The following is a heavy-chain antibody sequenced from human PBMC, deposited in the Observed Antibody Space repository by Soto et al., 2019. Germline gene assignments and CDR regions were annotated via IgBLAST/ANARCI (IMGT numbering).Heavy chain of an antibody. CDR3: GRALSSSTPKA. J-gene: IGHJ5*02. V-gene: IGHV3-7*01. CDR1: GFTFTDFW. CDR2: IDRDGSEK. Sequence: GGSMRLSCVASGFTFTDFWMSWVRQAPGKGLEWVANIDRDGSEKNYVDSVKGRFTISRDNAKNSLYLQMDSLRGEDTALYYCGRALSSSTPKAWGQGTLVTVSS. D-gene: IGHD2-2*01.